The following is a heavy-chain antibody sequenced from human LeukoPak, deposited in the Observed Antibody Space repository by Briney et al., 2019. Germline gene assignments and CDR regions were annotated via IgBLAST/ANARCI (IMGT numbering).Heavy chain of an antibody. CDR3: ARDGGYCSTTSCYAFY. D-gene: IGHD2-2*01. CDR1: GYTFTSYA. V-gene: IGHV1-3*01. J-gene: IGHJ4*02. CDR2: INAGNGNT. Sequence: ASVKVSCKASGYTFTSYAMHWVRQAPGQRLEWMGWINAGNGNTKYSQKFQGRVTITRDTSASTAYMELSSLRSEDTAVYYCARDGGYCSTTSCYAFYWGQGTPVTVSS.